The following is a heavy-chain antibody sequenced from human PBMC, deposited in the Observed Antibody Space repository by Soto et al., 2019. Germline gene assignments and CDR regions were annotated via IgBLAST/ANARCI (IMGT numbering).Heavy chain of an antibody. CDR2: XSXXXGXT. V-gene: IGHV1-18*01. CDR3: ARSDYYEDTGTFEI. CDR1: GYGNSDIG. Sequence: VELSWKDCGYGNSDIGIRWVRQATGQGLEWMXWXSXXXGXTXXXQXXQXRVTLTADTSTGTAYMEMRALTSDDTGIYYCARSDYYEDTGTFEIWGQGTPVTVSS. J-gene: IGHJ4*02. D-gene: IGHD4-17*01.